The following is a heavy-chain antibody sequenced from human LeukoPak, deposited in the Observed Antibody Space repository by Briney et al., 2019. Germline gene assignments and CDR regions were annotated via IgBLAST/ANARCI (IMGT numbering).Heavy chain of an antibody. V-gene: IGHV4-30-4*01. CDR1: GGSISSGDYY. CDR2: IYYSGST. J-gene: IGHJ4*02. D-gene: IGHD3-22*01. Sequence: PSQTLSLTCTVSGGSISSGDYYWSWIRQPPGKGLEWIGYIYYSGSTYYNPSLKSRVTISVDTSKNQFSLKLSSVTAADTAVYYCATTSDDSSGYYNYWGQGTLVTVSS. CDR3: ATTSDDSSGYYNY.